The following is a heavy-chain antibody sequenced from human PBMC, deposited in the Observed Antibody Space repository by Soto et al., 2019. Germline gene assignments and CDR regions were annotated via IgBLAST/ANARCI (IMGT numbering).Heavy chain of an antibody. CDR3: AREPYYDFWSSYWPD. V-gene: IGHV3-11*01. Sequence: GGSLRLSCAASGFTFSDYYMSWIRQAPGKGLEWVSYISSSGSTIYYADSVKGRFTISRDNAKNSLYLQMNSLRAEDTAVYYCAREPYYDFWSSYWPDWGQGTLVTVSS. D-gene: IGHD3-3*01. J-gene: IGHJ4*02. CDR2: ISSSGSTI. CDR1: GFTFSDYY.